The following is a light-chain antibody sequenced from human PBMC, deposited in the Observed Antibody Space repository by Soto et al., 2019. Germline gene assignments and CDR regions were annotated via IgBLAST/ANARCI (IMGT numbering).Light chain of an antibody. V-gene: IGKV3-15*01. Sequence: EIVMTQSPATLSVSPGERATLSCRASQSVSSNLAWYQQKPGQAPRLLIYGASTRATGIPARFSGSGSGTDFTLTISSLQPEDFATYYCQQSYSTPRALTFGGGTKVDIK. CDR2: GAS. CDR1: QSVSSN. CDR3: QQSYSTPRALT. J-gene: IGKJ4*01.